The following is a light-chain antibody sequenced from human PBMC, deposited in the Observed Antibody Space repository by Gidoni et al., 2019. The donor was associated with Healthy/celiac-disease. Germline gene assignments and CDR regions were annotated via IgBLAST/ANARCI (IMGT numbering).Light chain of an antibody. Sequence: DIVMTQSPLPLPVTPGEPASISCRSSQSLLHSNGYNYLDWYLQKPGPSPQLLIYLGSNRASGVPDRFSGSGSGTDFTLKISRVEAEDVGVYYCMQALQTPPWTFGQGTKVEIK. J-gene: IGKJ1*01. CDR1: QSLLHSNGYNY. V-gene: IGKV2-28*01. CDR2: LGS. CDR3: MQALQTPPWT.